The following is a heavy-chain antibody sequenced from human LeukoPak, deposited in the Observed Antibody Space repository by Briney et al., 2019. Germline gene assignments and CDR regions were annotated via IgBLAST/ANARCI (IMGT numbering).Heavy chain of an antibody. D-gene: IGHD3-10*01. V-gene: IGHV3-23*01. Sequence: GGSLRLSCTASGFSFSSYAMTWVCQAPGKRLEWVSALSGTGGTRYYANSVKGRFTISRDNSKNTVYLQMNSLRADDTAVYYCAKDRIGTYYFFDSWGQGTLVTVSS. CDR2: LSGTGGTR. CDR1: GFSFSSYA. CDR3: AKDRIGTYYFFDS. J-gene: IGHJ4*02.